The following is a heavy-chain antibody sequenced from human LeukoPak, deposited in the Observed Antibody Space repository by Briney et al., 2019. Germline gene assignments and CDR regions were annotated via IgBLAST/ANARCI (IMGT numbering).Heavy chain of an antibody. Sequence: PSETLSLTCTVTGGSISTSSYYWGWIRQPPGTGLEWIGSIYYSGSTCYNPSLKSRVTISVDTSKNQFSLKLSSVTAADTAVYYCARTGNSNYGGDYWGQGTLVTVSS. J-gene: IGHJ4*02. D-gene: IGHD4-11*01. CDR2: IYYSGST. V-gene: IGHV4-39*01. CDR1: GGSISTSSYY. CDR3: ARTGNSNYGGDY.